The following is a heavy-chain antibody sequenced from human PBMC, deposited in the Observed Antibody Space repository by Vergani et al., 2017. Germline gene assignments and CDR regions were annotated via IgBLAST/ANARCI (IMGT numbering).Heavy chain of an antibody. CDR1: GFTFSSFA. D-gene: IGHD6-6*01. CDR3: ARQYSSSSGAFDY. CDR2: ISYDGSNK. J-gene: IGHJ4*02. Sequence: VQLLESGGDLVQPGGSLRLSCAASGFTFSSFAMHWVRQAPGKGLEWVAVISYDGSNKYYADSVKGRFTISRDNSKNTLYLQMNSLRAEDTAVYYCARQYSSSSGAFDYWGQGTLVTVSS. V-gene: IGHV3-30-3*01.